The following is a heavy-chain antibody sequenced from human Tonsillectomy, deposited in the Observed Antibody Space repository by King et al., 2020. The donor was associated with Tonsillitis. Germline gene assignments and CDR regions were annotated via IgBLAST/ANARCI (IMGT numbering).Heavy chain of an antibody. D-gene: IGHD6-13*01. J-gene: IGHJ3*02. CDR1: GYSFTSYW. CDR2: IYPGDSDT. V-gene: IGHV5-51*01. Sequence: VQLVESGAEVKKPGESLKISCQGSGYSFTSYWIGWVRQMPGKGLEWMGFIYPGDSDTRYSPSFQGQVNSSADTSLSTAYLQWSSLKASDTAMYYCARPSSSWYRGPFDIWGQGTMVTVSS. CDR3: ARPSSSWYRGPFDI.